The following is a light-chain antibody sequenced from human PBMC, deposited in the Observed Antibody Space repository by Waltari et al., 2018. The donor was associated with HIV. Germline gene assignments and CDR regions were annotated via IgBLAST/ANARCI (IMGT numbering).Light chain of an antibody. Sequence: SYELTQPPSVSVSPGQTARITCSGDSLPYHSASWYQQRPGQTPVLVLYQDNESPSGVPERFAGSRSGTTVTLTISGVQIEDEADYYCQSGDTSDFDVVFGGGTKLTVL. CDR1: SLPYHS. J-gene: IGLJ2*01. V-gene: IGLV3-25*03. CDR2: QDN. CDR3: QSGDTSDFDVV.